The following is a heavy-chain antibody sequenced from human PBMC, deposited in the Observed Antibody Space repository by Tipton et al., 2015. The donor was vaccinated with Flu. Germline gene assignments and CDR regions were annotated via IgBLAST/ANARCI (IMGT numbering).Heavy chain of an antibody. D-gene: IGHD1-26*01. Sequence: TLSLTCTVSGGSISSSSYHWGWIRQPPGMGLEWIGSVHYSGSTYQNPSLESRVTISADTSKNQFSLKLSSVTAADTAVYFCAREGRNSGGLDYWGQGTLVTVSS. V-gene: IGHV4-39*07. CDR2: VHYSGST. J-gene: IGHJ4*02. CDR1: GGSISSSSYH. CDR3: AREGRNSGGLDY.